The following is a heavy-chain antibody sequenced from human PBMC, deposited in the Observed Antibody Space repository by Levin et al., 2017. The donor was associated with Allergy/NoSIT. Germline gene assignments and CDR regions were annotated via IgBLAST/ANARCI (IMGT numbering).Heavy chain of an antibody. CDR1: GGSISSYY. D-gene: IGHD6-6*01. V-gene: IGHV4-59*08. CDR2: IYYSGST. J-gene: IGHJ5*02. CDR3: ARLRAARPHWFDP. Sequence: SQTLSLTCTVSGGSISSYYWSWIRQPPGKGLEWIGYIYYSGSTNYNPSLKSRVTISVDTSKNQFSLKLSSVTAADTAVYYCARLRAARPHWFDPWGQGTLVTVSS.